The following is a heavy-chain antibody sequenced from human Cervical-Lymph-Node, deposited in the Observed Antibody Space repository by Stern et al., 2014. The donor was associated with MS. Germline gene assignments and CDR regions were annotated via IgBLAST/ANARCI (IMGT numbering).Heavy chain of an antibody. CDR3: ARGIAVFGVVIGYFDY. V-gene: IGHV3-30*04. Sequence: VQLVESGGGVVPPGRSLRLSCAASGFTFSDYALHWVRQAPGKGLEWVAAISYDGTNEYYADSVRGRFTISRDSSKNTVYLQMNSLWPEDTAVYYCARGIAVFGVVIGYFDYWGQGTLVTVSS. J-gene: IGHJ4*02. CDR2: ISYDGTNE. D-gene: IGHD3-3*01. CDR1: GFTFSDYA.